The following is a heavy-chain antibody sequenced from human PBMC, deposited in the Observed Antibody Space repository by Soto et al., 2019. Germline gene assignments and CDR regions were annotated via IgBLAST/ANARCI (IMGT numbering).Heavy chain of an antibody. J-gene: IGHJ3*02. D-gene: IGHD2-2*01. CDR3: ARGGPYCSSTSYYQEYAFDI. V-gene: IGHV1-18*01. CDR2: ISAYNGNT. CDR1: GYTFPSYG. Sequence: QVQLVQSGAEVKKPGASVKVSCKASGYTFPSYGISWVRQAPGQGLEWMGWISAYNGNTNYAQKLQGRVTMTTDTSTSTAYMELMSLRSDDTAVYYCARGGPYCSSTSYYQEYAFDIWVQGTMVTFSS.